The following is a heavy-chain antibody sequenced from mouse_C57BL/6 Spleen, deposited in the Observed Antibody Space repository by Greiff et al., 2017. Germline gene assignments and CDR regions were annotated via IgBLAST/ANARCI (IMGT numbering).Heavy chain of an antibody. CDR1: GFTFSDYY. V-gene: IGHV5-12*01. CDR3: AGHGDGLDY. J-gene: IGHJ2*01. CDR2: ISNGGGST. D-gene: IGHD2-3*01. Sequence: DVLLVESGGGLVQPGGSLKLSCAASGFTFSDYYMYWVRQTPEKRLEWVAYISNGGGSTYYPDTVKGRFTISRDNAKNTLYLQMGRLKSEDTAMYYCAGHGDGLDYWGQGTTLTVSS.